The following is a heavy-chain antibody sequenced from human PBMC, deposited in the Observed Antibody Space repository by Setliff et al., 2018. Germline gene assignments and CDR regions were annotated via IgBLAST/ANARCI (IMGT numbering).Heavy chain of an antibody. CDR1: GYPFISYD. CDR2: MNPNSGKT. V-gene: IGHV1-8*02. Sequence: GASVQVSCKASGYPFISYDINWVRQAPGQGLEWMGWMNPNSGKTGYAQKFQGRVIMTRNTSISTAYLELNTLRSDDTAVYYCARERYFDYWGQGTLVTVSS. J-gene: IGHJ4*02. CDR3: ARERYFDY.